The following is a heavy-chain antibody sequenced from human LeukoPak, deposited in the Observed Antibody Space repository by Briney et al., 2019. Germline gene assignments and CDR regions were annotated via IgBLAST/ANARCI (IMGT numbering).Heavy chain of an antibody. J-gene: IGHJ6*02. Sequence: GGSLRLSCAASGFSLSNYWMTWVRQAPGKGLEWVANIKHDGSEKYYVDSVKGRFTISRDNAKNSVYLQMNSLRAEDPAVYYCAISPSPVDVWGQGTTVTVSS. V-gene: IGHV3-7*05. CDR3: AISPSPVDV. CDR1: GFSLSNYW. CDR2: IKHDGSEK.